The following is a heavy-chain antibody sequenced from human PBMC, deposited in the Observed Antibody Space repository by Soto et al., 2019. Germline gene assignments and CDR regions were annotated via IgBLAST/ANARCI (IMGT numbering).Heavy chain of an antibody. V-gene: IGHV1-2*04. CDR1: GYAFSQFY. CDR3: ARESWGTTAHLDYYYFYMDV. Sequence: QVQLVQSGAEVKKPGASVKVSCKASGYAFSQFYIHWMRQAPGQGLEWMGWINPNSGRTKFAQNFQGWVTMTRDTSIKKVYMELSGLRSEAQAVYYCARESWGTTAHLDYYYFYMDVWGKGTTVTVSS. CDR2: INPNSGRT. D-gene: IGHD3-16*01. J-gene: IGHJ6*03.